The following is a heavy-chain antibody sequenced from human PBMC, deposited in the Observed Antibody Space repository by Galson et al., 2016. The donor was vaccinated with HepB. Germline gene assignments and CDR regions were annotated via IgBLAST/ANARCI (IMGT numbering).Heavy chain of an antibody. CDR1: GYTFTNYA. V-gene: IGHV1-3*01. J-gene: IGHJ4*02. D-gene: IGHD5-12*01. Sequence: SVKVSCKASGYTFTNYAVHWVRQAPGQRLEWMGWVNAANGNTKYSQKFQGRVTISRDTSASTVYMELNSLRSEDTAMYYCARDRFTKVASGPPLDDWGQGTLVTVSS. CDR3: ARDRFTKVASGPPLDD. CDR2: VNAANGNT.